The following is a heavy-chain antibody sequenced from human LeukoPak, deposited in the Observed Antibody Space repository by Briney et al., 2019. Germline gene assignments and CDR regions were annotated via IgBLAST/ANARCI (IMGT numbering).Heavy chain of an antibody. D-gene: IGHD5-18*01. Sequence: GGSLRLSCAASGFTFDDYTMHWVRQAPGKGREWVSLISWDGGSTYADSVKGRFTISRDNSKNSLYLQMNSLRTEDTALYYCAKDIGDTAMGSFDYWGQGTLVTVSS. CDR1: GFTFDDYT. CDR3: AKDIGDTAMGSFDY. V-gene: IGHV3-43*01. CDR2: ISWDGGST. J-gene: IGHJ4*02.